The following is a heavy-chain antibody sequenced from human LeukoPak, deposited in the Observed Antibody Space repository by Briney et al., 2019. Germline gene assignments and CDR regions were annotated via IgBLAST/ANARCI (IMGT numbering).Heavy chain of an antibody. CDR3: ARVWQVVPAAQAFDI. Sequence: SETLSLTCTVSGGSISSYYWSWIRQPAGKGLEWIGRIYTSGSTNYNPSLKSRVTMSVDTSKNQFSLKLSSVTAADTAVYYCARVWQVVPAAQAFDIWGQGTMVTVSS. J-gene: IGHJ3*02. V-gene: IGHV4-4*07. D-gene: IGHD2-2*01. CDR1: GGSISSYY. CDR2: IYTSGST.